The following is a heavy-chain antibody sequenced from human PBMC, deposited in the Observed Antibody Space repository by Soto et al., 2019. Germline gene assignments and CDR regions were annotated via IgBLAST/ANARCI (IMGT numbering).Heavy chain of an antibody. CDR3: ARDRGIVATNVGYYLDY. D-gene: IGHD5-12*01. CDR1: GFTFSDYY. V-gene: IGHV3-11*01. CDR2: ITYSDKTI. J-gene: IGHJ4*02. Sequence: GGSLRLSCAASGFTFSDYYMSWIRQAPGKGLEWVSSITYSDKTIYYADSVKGRFTISRDNARNSLYLQMNSLRAEDTAVYYCARDRGIVATNVGYYLDYWGQGTQVTVSS.